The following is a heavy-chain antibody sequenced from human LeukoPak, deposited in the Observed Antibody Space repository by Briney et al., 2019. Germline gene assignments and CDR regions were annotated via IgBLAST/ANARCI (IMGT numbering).Heavy chain of an antibody. J-gene: IGHJ4*02. CDR2: INHSGST. Sequence: GSLRLSCAASGFTFSSYAMSWIRQPPGKGLEWIGEINHSGSTNYNPSLKSRVTISVDTSKNQFSLKLSSVTAADTAVYYCASVRGRGFDYWGQGTLVTVSS. V-gene: IGHV4-34*01. CDR3: ASVRGRGFDY. CDR1: GFTFSSYA. D-gene: IGHD3-10*01.